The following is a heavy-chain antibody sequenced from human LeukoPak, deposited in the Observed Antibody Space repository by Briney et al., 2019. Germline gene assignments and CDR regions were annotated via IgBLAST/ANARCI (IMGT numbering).Heavy chain of an antibody. Sequence: TGGSLRLSCAASGFTFISYSMNWVRQAPGKGLEWVSYISSSGSTIYYADSVKGRFTISRDNAKNSLYLQMNSLRAEDTAVYYCAKTGTTPFDYYYYYMDVWGKGTTVTISS. CDR2: ISSSGSTI. J-gene: IGHJ6*03. D-gene: IGHD1-1*01. V-gene: IGHV3-48*04. CDR1: GFTFISYS. CDR3: AKTGTTPFDYYYYYMDV.